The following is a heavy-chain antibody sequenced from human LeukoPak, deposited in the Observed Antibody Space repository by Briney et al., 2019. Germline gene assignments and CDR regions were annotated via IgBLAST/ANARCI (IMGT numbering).Heavy chain of an antibody. D-gene: IGHD3-16*01. CDR1: SGSMNSYY. Sequence: SETLSLTCTVSSGSMNSYYWGWVRQPAGRGLEWIGRIYTTGKTDYDPSLKSRLTMSVDTSKRQFSLNLRSVSAADTAIYYCARHGYTASHYFLDYWSQGTLVTVSA. CDR3: ARHGYTASHYFLDY. CDR2: IYTTGKT. J-gene: IGHJ4*02. V-gene: IGHV4-4*07.